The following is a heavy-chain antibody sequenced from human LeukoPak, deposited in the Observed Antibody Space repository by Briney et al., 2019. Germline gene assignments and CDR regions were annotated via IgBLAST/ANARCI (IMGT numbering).Heavy chain of an antibody. D-gene: IGHD3-9*01. CDR1: GFTFSSYS. Sequence: PGGSLRLSCAASGFTFSSYSMNWVRQAPGKGLEWVSYISSSGSTIYYADSVEGRFTISRDNAKNSLYLQMNGLRAEDTAVYYCARDSYDILTGYVNWGQGTLVTVSS. J-gene: IGHJ4*02. V-gene: IGHV3-48*04. CDR2: ISSSGSTI. CDR3: ARDSYDILTGYVN.